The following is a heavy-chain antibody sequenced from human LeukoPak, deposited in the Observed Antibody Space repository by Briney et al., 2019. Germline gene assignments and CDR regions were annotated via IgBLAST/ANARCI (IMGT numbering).Heavy chain of an antibody. CDR3: ARAEYSSGWYFYYFDY. V-gene: IGHV3-74*01. Sequence: PGGSLRLSCAASGFTSSSYWMHWVRQAPGKGLVWVSRINSDGSSTSYADSVKGRFTISRDNAKNTLYLQMNSLRAEDTAVYYCARAEYSSGWYFYYFDYWGQGTLVTVSS. CDR2: INSDGSST. CDR1: GFTSSSYW. J-gene: IGHJ4*02. D-gene: IGHD6-19*01.